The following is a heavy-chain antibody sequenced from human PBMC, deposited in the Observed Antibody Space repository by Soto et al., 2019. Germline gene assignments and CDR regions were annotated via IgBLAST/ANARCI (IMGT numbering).Heavy chain of an antibody. D-gene: IGHD6-25*01. V-gene: IGHV3-7*04. J-gene: IGHJ6*02. CDR3: ARDSSAAADV. CDR1: GFTFRSYL. CDR2: IKQDGSEK. Sequence: GGSLRLSCVASGFTFRSYLMSLVRQAPGKGLEWVANIKQDGSEKYYVDSVKGRFTISRDNAKNSLYLQMNSLRAEDTAVYYCARDSSAAADVWGQGTTVTVSS.